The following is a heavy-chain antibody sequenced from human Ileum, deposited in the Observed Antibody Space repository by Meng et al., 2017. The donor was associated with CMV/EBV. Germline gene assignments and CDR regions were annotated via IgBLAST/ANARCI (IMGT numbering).Heavy chain of an antibody. J-gene: IGHJ5*02. CDR1: GYKFTDYY. CDR3: ARSEYCRDGSCYRVDP. V-gene: IGHV1-2*02. Sequence: SGYKFTDYYMHWVRPAPGQGLEWMAWINPHSGGAISARRFQGRVTLTADTSISTAYMELNRLTSDDTAVYYCARSEYCRDGSCYRVDPWGQGTLVTVSS. D-gene: IGHD2-15*01. CDR2: INPHSGGA.